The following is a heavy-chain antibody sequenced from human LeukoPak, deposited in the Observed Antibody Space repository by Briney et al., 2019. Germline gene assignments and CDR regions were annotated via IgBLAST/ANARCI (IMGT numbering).Heavy chain of an antibody. CDR1: GFTFSSYW. V-gene: IGHV3-7*02. CDR2: IKPAGSEK. J-gene: IGHJ4*02. CDR3: ASNTGGDD. Sequence: PGGSLRLSCAASGFTFSSYWMTWVRQAPGKGLEWVANIKPAGSEKYYVDSVKGRFTISRDNAKSSLFLQMKSLRVEDTAVYYCASNTGGDDWGQGTLVTVSS. D-gene: IGHD2-8*02.